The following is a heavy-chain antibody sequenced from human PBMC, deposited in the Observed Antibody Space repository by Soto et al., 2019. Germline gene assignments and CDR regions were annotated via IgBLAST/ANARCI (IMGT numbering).Heavy chain of an antibody. CDR2: ISYDGSNK. J-gene: IGHJ4*02. Sequence: GGSLRLSYAASGFTFSSYGMHWVRQAPGKGLEWVAVISYDGSNKYYADSVKGRFTISRDNSKNTLYLQMNSLRAEDTAVYYCAKDWAVGATTRIFDYWGQGTLVTVSS. CDR3: AKDWAVGATTRIFDY. CDR1: GFTFSSYG. V-gene: IGHV3-30*18. D-gene: IGHD1-26*01.